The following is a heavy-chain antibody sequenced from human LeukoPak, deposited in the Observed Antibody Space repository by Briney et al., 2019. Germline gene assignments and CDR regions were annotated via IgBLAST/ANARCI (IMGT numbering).Heavy chain of an antibody. V-gene: IGHV4-30-4*07. Sequence: SQTLSLTCAVSGGSISSGGYSWSWIRQPPGKGLEWIGYTYYSGTTNYNPSLKSRVTISVDTSKNQFSLKLRSVTAADTAVYYCARHVGYGNNWFDPWGQGTPVTVSS. CDR2: TYYSGTT. D-gene: IGHD5-18*01. J-gene: IGHJ5*02. CDR1: GGSISSGGYS. CDR3: ARHVGYGNNWFDP.